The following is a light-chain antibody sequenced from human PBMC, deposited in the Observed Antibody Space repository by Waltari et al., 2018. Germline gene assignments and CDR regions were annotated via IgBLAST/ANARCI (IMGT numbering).Light chain of an antibody. J-gene: IGLJ2*01. V-gene: IGLV2-14*03. CDR2: DVN. CDR1: NSHIGGYNF. Sequence: QSALTQPASVSGSPGQSITISCTGTNSHIGGYNFVSWYQQHPGKAPRLMIYDVNKRPSGVSNRFSGSKSGNTASLTISGLQADDEADYYCTSFTSTTSYVVFGGGTNLTV. CDR3: TSFTSTTSYVV.